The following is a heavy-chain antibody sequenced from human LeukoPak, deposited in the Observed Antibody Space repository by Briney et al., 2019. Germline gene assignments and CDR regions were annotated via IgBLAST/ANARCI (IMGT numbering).Heavy chain of an antibody. D-gene: IGHD2-2*01. CDR1: GFNFSGYS. V-gene: IGHV3-21*01. Sequence: PGGSLRLSCAASGFNFSGYSMNWVRQAPGKGLEWVSSVSTTGYYIYYADSVKGRFSISRDNAKNSLYLQMNSLRAEDTAVYYCARGGDCGTTSCYYFDFWGQGTRVTVSS. CDR2: VSTTGYYI. J-gene: IGHJ4*02. CDR3: ARGGDCGTTSCYYFDF.